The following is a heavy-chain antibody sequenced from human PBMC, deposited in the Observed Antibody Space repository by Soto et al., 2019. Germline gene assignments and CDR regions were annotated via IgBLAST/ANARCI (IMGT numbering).Heavy chain of an antibody. D-gene: IGHD4-17*01. CDR1: GASISSGGYS. J-gene: IGHJ4*02. CDR3: ARVYGDHTGAFDY. V-gene: IGHV4-30-2*01. Sequence: QLQLQESGSGLVKPSQTLSLTCAVSGASISSGGYSWSWIRQPPGKGLEWLGYIYHSGYSFYNPSLKRRVTISLDRSKNQFSLKLSSVTAADTAVYFCARVYGDHTGAFDYWGQGTQVAVSS. CDR2: IYHSGYS.